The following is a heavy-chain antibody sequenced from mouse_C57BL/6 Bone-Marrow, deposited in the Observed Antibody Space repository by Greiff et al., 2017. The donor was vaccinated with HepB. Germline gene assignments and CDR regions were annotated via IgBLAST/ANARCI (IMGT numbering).Heavy chain of an antibody. V-gene: IGHV1-64*01. Sequence: QVQLQQSGAELVKPGASVKLSCKASGYTFTSYWMHWVKQRPGQGLEWIGMIHPNSGSTNYNEKFKSKATLTVDKSSSTAYMQLSSLTSEDSAVYYCARNRYYYGSSYGFAYWGQGTLVTVSA. CDR2: IHPNSGST. CDR1: GYTFTSYW. D-gene: IGHD1-1*01. CDR3: ARNRYYYGSSYGFAY. J-gene: IGHJ3*01.